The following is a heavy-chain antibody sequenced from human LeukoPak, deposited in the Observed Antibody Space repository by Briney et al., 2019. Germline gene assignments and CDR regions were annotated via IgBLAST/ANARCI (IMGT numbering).Heavy chain of an antibody. J-gene: IGHJ2*01. CDR3: ARQRPPSYSSGWYWYFDL. Sequence: PSETLSLTCSVSGASISRTTYYWSWIRQPPGKGLEWIGYIYYSGSTNYNPSLKSRVTISVDTSKNQFSLKLSSVTAADTAVYYCARQRPPSYSSGWYWYFDLWGRGTLVTVSS. CDR2: IYYSGST. V-gene: IGHV4-59*08. CDR1: GASISRTTYY. D-gene: IGHD6-19*01.